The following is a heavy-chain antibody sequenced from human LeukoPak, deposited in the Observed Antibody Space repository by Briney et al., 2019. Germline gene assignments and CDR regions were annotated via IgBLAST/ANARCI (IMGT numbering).Heavy chain of an antibody. V-gene: IGHV3-21*01. Sequence: GGSLRLSCAASGFTFSSYSMNWVRQAPGKGLEWVSSISSSSSYIYYADSVKGRFTISRDNAKNSLYLQMNSLRAEDTAVYYCASGSLGHYYDSSGYEYWGQGTLVTVSS. CDR2: ISSSSSYI. J-gene: IGHJ4*02. CDR1: GFTFSSYS. CDR3: ASGSLGHYYDSSGYEY. D-gene: IGHD3-22*01.